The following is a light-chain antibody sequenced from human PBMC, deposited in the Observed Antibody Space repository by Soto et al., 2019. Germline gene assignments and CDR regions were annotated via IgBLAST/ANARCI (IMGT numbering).Light chain of an antibody. J-gene: IGLJ1*01. CDR2: DVT. CDR1: SSDVGAYSY. Sequence: QSALTQPASVSGSPGQSITISCTGTSSDVGAYSYVSWYQQHPGKAPKLMIYDVTHRPSGVSNRFSGSKSGNTASLTISGLQTEDEAVYYCASYTSSSTLLYVFGTGTKLTVL. CDR3: ASYTSSSTLLYV. V-gene: IGLV2-14*03.